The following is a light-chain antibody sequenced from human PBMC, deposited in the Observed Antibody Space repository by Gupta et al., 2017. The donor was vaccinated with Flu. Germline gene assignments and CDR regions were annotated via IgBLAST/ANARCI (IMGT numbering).Light chain of an antibody. Sequence: SITCRSSQSLVHSNGNTYVHWFQKRPGPSTRRLIDKVSNRDSGVADRFSSSGSGTVFTMKISRVEDDDVGVYCCRQGKGWPYAFGQGTTLEIE. J-gene: IGKJ2*01. CDR2: KVS. CDR1: QSLVHSNGNTY. CDR3: RQGKGWPYA. V-gene: IGKV2-30*02.